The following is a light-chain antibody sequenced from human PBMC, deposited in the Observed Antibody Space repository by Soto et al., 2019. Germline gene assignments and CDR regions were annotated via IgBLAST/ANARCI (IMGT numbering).Light chain of an antibody. CDR3: QQSYSTPPT. Sequence: IQLTQSPSSLSASVGDRVTISCRASQGIGNDLAWYQQKPGKAPRLLIFAASSLQSGVPSRFSGSRSGPDCTLTISSLQPEDVATYYCQQSYSTPPTLGQGTKVDIK. J-gene: IGKJ1*01. CDR2: AAS. CDR1: QGIGND. V-gene: IGKV1-39*01.